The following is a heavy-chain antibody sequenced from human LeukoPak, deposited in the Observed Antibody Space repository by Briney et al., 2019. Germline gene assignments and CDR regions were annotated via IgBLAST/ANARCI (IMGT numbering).Heavy chain of an antibody. V-gene: IGHV4-30-2*01. CDR3: ARAGPGYSSSWFFDY. D-gene: IGHD6-13*01. CDR1: GGSISSGGYY. Sequence: SETLSLTCTVSGGSISSGGYYWSWIRQPPGKGLEWIGYIYHSGSTYYNPSLKSRVTISVDRSKNQFSLKLSSVTAADTAVYYCARAGPGYSSSWFFDYWGQGTLVTVSS. J-gene: IGHJ4*02. CDR2: IYHSGST.